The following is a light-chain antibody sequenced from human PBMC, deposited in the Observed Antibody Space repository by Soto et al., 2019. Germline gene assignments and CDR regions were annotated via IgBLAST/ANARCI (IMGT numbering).Light chain of an antibody. CDR2: KAS. CDR3: QQYNSYSGT. Sequence: DIQMTQSPSTLSASVGDRVTITCRASQSISSWLAWYQQKPGKAPKLLIYKASSLESGVPSRFSGSESGTEFNLTISSLQPDDFATYYYQQYNSYSGTFGQGTKVEIK. CDR1: QSISSW. V-gene: IGKV1-5*03. J-gene: IGKJ1*01.